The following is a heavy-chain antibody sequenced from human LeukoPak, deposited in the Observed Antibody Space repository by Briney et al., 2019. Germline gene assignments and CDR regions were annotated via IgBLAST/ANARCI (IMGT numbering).Heavy chain of an antibody. CDR3: ARHEYLARFDP. CDR1: GGSISSYY. J-gene: IGHJ5*02. D-gene: IGHD6-6*01. CDR2: IYTSGST. V-gene: IGHV4-4*09. Sequence: SETLSLTCTVSGGSISSYYWSWIRQPPGKGPEWIGYIYTSGSTNYNPSLKSRVTISVDTSKNQFSLKLSSVTAADTAVYYCARHEYLARFDPWGQGTLVTVSS.